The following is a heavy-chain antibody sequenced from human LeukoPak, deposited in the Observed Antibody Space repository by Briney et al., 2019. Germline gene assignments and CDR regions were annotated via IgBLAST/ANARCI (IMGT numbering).Heavy chain of an antibody. CDR1: GGSISSGDYY. CDR2: IYYSGST. Sequence: SETLSLTCTVSGGSISSGDYYWSWIRQPPGKGLEWIGYIYYSGSTYYNPSLESRVTISVDTSKNQFSLKLSSVTAADTAVYYCARGVIVEIGYFDSWGQGTLVTVSS. J-gene: IGHJ4*02. D-gene: IGHD2-15*01. CDR3: ARGVIVEIGYFDS. V-gene: IGHV4-30-4*08.